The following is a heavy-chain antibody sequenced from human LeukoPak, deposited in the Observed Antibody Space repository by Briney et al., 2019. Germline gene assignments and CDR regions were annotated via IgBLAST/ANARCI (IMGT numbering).Heavy chain of an antibody. CDR3: ARARKGSGWYRGTYYFDY. Sequence: SETLSLTCAVYGGSFSGYYWSWIRQPPGKGLEWIGEINHSGSTNYNPSLKSRVTISVDTSKNQFSLELSSVTAADTAVYYCARARKGSGWYRGTYYFDYWGQGTLVTVSS. J-gene: IGHJ4*02. V-gene: IGHV4-34*01. CDR1: GGSFSGYY. D-gene: IGHD6-19*01. CDR2: INHSGST.